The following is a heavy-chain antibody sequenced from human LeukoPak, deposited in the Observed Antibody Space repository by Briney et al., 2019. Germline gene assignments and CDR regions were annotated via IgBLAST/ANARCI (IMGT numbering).Heavy chain of an antibody. V-gene: IGHV3-66*01. Sequence: PGGSLRLSCAASGFTVSSNYMSWVRQAPGKGLEWVSVIYSGGSTYYADSVKGRFTISRDNSKSTLYLQMNSLRAEDTAVYYCARAGGGYSSGWYLDYWGQGTLVTVSS. CDR3: ARAGGGYSSGWYLDY. D-gene: IGHD6-19*01. J-gene: IGHJ4*02. CDR2: IYSGGST. CDR1: GFTVSSNY.